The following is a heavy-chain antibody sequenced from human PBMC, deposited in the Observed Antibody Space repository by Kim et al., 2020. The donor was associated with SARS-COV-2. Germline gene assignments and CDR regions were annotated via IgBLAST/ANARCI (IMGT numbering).Heavy chain of an antibody. V-gene: IGHV1-18*01. D-gene: IGHD2-2*01. J-gene: IGHJ4*02. CDR1: GYTFTSYG. CDR3: ARDPDDIVVVPAAYYFDY. CDR2: ISAYNGNT. Sequence: ASVKVSCKASGYTFTSYGISWVRQAPGQGLEWMGWISAYNGNTNYAQKLQGRVTMTTDTSTSTAYMELRSLRSDDTAVYYCARDPDDIVVVPAAYYFDYWGQGTLVTVSS.